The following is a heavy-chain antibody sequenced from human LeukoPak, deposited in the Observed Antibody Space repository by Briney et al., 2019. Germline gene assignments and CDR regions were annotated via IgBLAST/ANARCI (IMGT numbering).Heavy chain of an antibody. CDR1: GYSFTNYW. CDR3: ARRRDLYSGSYYTFDY. D-gene: IGHD1-26*01. V-gene: IGHV5-51*01. Sequence: GESLKITCKGSGYSFTNYWIGWVRQMPGKGLKWMGIIYPGDSDARYSPSFQGQVTISADKSISTAYLQWSSLKASDTAMYYCARRRDLYSGSYYTFDYWGQGTLVTVSS. J-gene: IGHJ4*02. CDR2: IYPGDSDA.